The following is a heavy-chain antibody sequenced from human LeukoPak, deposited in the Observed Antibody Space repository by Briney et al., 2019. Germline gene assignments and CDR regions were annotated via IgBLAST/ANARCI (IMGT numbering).Heavy chain of an antibody. J-gene: IGHJ4*02. CDR1: GFTFSSYA. CDR3: ARDRGRYYDSRGFYWGYYFDS. D-gene: IGHD3-22*01. CDR2: ISGSGGST. Sequence: GGSLRLSCAASGFTFSSYAMGWVRQAPGKGLEWVSNISGSGGSTYYADSVKGRFTISRDNSKDTLYLQMSSVRVDDTAVYYCARDRGRYYDSRGFYWGYYFDSWGQGILVTVST. V-gene: IGHV3-23*01.